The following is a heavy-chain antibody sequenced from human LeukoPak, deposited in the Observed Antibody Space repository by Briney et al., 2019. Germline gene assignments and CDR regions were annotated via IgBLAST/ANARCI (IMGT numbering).Heavy chain of an antibody. CDR3: ARAVTYSYYMDV. CDR1: GGSFSGYY. Sequence: SETLSLTCAVYGGSFSGYYWSWIRQPPGKGLEWIGEINHSGSTNYNPSLKSRVTISVDTSKNQFSLRLSSVTAADTALYYCARAVTYSYYMDVWGKGTTVTVSS. V-gene: IGHV4-34*01. CDR2: INHSGST. J-gene: IGHJ6*03.